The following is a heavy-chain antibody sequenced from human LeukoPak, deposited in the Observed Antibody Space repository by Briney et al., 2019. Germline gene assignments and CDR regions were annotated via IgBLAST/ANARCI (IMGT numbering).Heavy chain of an antibody. CDR2: IYTSGNT. J-gene: IGHJ5*02. CDR3: TRGDNT. V-gene: IGHV4-61*02. D-gene: IGHD2/OR15-2a*01. Sequence: SETLSLTCTVSGGSISSGSSYWSWIRQPAGKGLEWIGRIYTSGNTNYKPSLQSRVTISVDTAKNQFSLKLSSMTAADTAVYYCTRGDNTWGQGTLVTVSS. CDR1: GGSISSGSSY.